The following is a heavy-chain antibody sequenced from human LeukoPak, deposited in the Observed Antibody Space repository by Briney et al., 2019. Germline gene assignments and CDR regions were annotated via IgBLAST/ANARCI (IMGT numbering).Heavy chain of an antibody. CDR1: GYTFTSYD. CDR3: ARPLRGYSPFDS. CDR2: MNPNTGRT. D-gene: IGHD5-12*01. J-gene: IGHJ4*02. V-gene: IGHV1-8*01. Sequence: ALVKVSCKASGYTFTSYDINWVRQATGQGLEWMGWMNPNTGRTGSAQRLQGRVTMTINTSTSTAYMELRRLRSEDTAVYYCARPLRGYSPFDSWGQGTLVTVSS.